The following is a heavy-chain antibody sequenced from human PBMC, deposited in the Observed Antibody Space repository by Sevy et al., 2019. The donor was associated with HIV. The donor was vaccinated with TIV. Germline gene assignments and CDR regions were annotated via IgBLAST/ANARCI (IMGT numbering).Heavy chain of an antibody. CDR2: ISSSGTTL. J-gene: IGHJ4*02. CDR1: GLTFSDYH. V-gene: IGHV3-11*01. CDR3: VGRRYSYTYSWSYHFDY. Sequence: GGSLRLSCAASGLTFSDYHMSWIRQAPGKGLEWLSYISSSGTTLYSADSVKGRFAISRDNAKNSLYLQMNSLRAEDTAVYFCVGRRYSYTYSWSYHFDYWGQGALVTVSS. D-gene: IGHD5-18*01.